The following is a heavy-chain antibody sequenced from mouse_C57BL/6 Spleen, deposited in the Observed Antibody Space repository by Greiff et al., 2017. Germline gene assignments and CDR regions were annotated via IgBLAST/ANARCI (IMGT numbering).Heavy chain of an antibody. V-gene: IGHV1-61*01. J-gene: IGHJ4*01. CDR2: IYPSDSET. CDR1: GYTFTSYW. Sequence: VQLQQPGAELVRPGSSVKLSCKASGYTFTSYWMDWVKQRPGQGLEWIGNIYPSDSETHYNQKFKDKATLTVVKSSSTAYMQLSSLTSEDSAVYYCARFHYYGSSYAMDYWGQGTSVTVSA. CDR3: ARFHYYGSSYAMDY. D-gene: IGHD1-1*01.